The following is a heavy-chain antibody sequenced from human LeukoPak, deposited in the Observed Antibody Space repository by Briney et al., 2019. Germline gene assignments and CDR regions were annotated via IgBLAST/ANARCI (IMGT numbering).Heavy chain of an antibody. CDR2: IYYSGNT. J-gene: IGHJ4*02. Sequence: SETLSLTCTVSGGSISRYYWSWIRQPPGKGLEWIGYIYYSGNTNYNPSLKSRVTISIDTSKNQISLRLSSVTAADTAVYYCAREGDGDHAAHDYWGRGTLVTVSS. D-gene: IGHD4-17*01. CDR3: AREGDGDHAAHDY. CDR1: GGSISRYY. V-gene: IGHV4-59*01.